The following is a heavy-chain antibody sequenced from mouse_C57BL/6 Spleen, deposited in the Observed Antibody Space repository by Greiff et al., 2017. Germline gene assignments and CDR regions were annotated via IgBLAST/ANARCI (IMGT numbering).Heavy chain of an antibody. CDR3: RGEFPGYFDV. V-gene: IGHV1-83*01. Sequence: VQLQQPGAELVKPGASVKMSCKASGYTFTDYYMHWVKQKPGKGLEWIGEIYPGSGNTYYNEKFKGKATLTADTSSSTAYMQLSSLTSEDSAVYFCARGEFPGYFDVWGTGTTVTVSS. CDR2: YPGSGNTY. J-gene: IGHJ1*03. CDR1: YTFTDYYM.